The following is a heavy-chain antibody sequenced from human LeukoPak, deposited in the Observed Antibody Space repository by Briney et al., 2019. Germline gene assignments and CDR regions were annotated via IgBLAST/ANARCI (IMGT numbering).Heavy chain of an antibody. CDR3: ARHRGPVWFGELFDAFDI. Sequence: GESLKISCKGSGDTFTSYWIGWVRQMPGKGLEWMGIIYPGDSDTRYSPSFQGQVTISADKSISTAYLQWSSLKASDTAMYYCARHRGPVWFGELFDAFDIWGQGTMVTVSP. CDR1: GDTFTSYW. J-gene: IGHJ3*02. V-gene: IGHV5-51*01. CDR2: IYPGDSDT. D-gene: IGHD3-10*01.